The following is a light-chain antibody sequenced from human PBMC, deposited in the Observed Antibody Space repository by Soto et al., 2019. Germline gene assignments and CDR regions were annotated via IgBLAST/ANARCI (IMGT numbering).Light chain of an antibody. CDR3: QQRSNWPPLIS. Sequence: VLTQSQATLSLSPGERATLSCRASQRVSSYLAWYHQKPGQAPRLLIYDASNMFTGILARFSGSGSGTDFTLTINSLYLEEFACYYCQQRSNWPPLISFGPGTKVDIK. J-gene: IGKJ3*01. CDR2: DAS. V-gene: IGKV3-11*01. CDR1: QRVSSY.